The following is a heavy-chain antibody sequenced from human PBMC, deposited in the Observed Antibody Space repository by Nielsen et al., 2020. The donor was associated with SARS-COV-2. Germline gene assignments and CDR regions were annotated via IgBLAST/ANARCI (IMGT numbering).Heavy chain of an antibody. CDR3: ARGVYSDSSGLFADYFDY. CDR1: GFTFSSYG. CDR2: IWYDGSNK. J-gene: IGHJ4*02. Sequence: GGSLRLSCAASGFTFSSYGMHWVRQAPGKGLEWVAVIWYDGSNKYYADSVKGRSTISRDNSKNTLYLQMNSLRAEDTAVYYCARGVYSDSSGLFADYFDYWGQGTLVTVSS. D-gene: IGHD3-22*01. V-gene: IGHV3-33*01.